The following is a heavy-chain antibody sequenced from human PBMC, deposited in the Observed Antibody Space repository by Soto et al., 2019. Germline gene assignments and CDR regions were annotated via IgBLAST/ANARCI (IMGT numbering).Heavy chain of an antibody. J-gene: IGHJ4*02. CDR1: GDTFSGYP. V-gene: IGHV1-69*18. CDR2: IIPVFGTT. D-gene: IGHD3-10*01. Sequence: QVQLVQSGAELKKPGSSVKVSCKASGDTFSGYPINWVRQAPGEGLEWMGRIIPVFGTTNDAQRSAGRVTFTADESTNTASMELRGLLSEDTAVYYCARDGGFGELKYWGPGTLVTVSS. CDR3: ARDGGFGELKY.